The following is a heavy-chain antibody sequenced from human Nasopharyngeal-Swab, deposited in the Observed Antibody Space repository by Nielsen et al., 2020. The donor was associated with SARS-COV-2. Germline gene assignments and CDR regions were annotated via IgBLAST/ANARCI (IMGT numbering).Heavy chain of an antibody. CDR3: ARKASSSWYSGWFDP. CDR1: GGSISSYY. D-gene: IGHD6-13*01. V-gene: IGHV4-59*13. J-gene: IGHJ5*02. CDR2: FFHSGGT. Sequence: SETLSLTCSVPGGSISSYYWNWIRQSPGKGLEWIGYFFHSGGTNYNPSFKSPVTISIDTSNNQDSLKLSSVTAADTAVYYCARKASSSWYSGWFDPWGQGTLVTVSS.